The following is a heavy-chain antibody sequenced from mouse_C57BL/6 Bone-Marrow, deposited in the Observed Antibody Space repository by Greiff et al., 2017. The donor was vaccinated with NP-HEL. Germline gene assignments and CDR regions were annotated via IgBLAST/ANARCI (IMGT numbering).Heavy chain of an antibody. D-gene: IGHD2-4*01. CDR2: ISSGGSYT. Sequence: EVKLVESGGDLVKPGGSLKLSCAASGFTFSSYGMSWVRQTPDKRLEWVATISSGGSYTYYPDSVKGRFTISRDNATNTLYLQMSSLKSEDTAMYYCARHGMITTSYYFDYWGQGTTLTVSS. V-gene: IGHV5-6*01. CDR3: ARHGMITTSYYFDY. CDR1: GFTFSSYG. J-gene: IGHJ2*01.